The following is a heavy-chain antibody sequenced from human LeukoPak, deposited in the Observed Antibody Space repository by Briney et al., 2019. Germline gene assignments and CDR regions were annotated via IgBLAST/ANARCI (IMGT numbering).Heavy chain of an antibody. CDR1: GFNIRDYG. V-gene: IGHV3-48*01. D-gene: IGHD3-22*01. Sequence: GGSLRLSCVTVGFNIRDYGFNWVRQTPGKGLEWVSYVSSSGSPTSYADSVKGRFTISRDNSKSTLYLQMNSLRAADTAVYYCAKDPTHYRVWDDYDSTVLSYWGQGTLVTVSS. J-gene: IGHJ4*02. CDR2: VSSSGSPT. CDR3: AKDPTHYRVWDDYDSTVLSY.